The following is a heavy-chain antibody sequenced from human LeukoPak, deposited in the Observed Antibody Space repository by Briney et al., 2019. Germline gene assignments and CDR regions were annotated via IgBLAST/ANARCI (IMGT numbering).Heavy chain of an antibody. D-gene: IGHD2-8*02. CDR1: GLTFSSYS. CDR3: ARGGSILVVYEDHFDY. V-gene: IGHV3-48*02. CDR2: ISSSSSTI. J-gene: IGHJ4*02. Sequence: GGSLRLSCAASGLTFSSYSMNWVRQAPGKGLEWVSYISSSSSTIYYADSVKGRFTISRDNAKNSLYPQMNSLRDEDTAVYHCARGGSILVVYEDHFDYWGQGTLVTVSS.